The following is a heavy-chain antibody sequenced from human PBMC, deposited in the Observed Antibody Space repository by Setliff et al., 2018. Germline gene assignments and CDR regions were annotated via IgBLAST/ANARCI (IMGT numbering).Heavy chain of an antibody. J-gene: IGHJ4*02. V-gene: IGHV4-61*02. D-gene: IGHD3-10*01. Sequence: PSETLSLTCSVSGDSMNSRKFYWNWIRQPAGRGLEWIGRIHTGGSTNYSPTLGGRVIISLDRSENRFSLMLTSVTAADTAVYYCARRDGSIIYREFFDYWGQGALVTVSS. CDR2: IHTGGST. CDR3: ARRDGSIIYREFFDY. CDR1: GDSMNSRKFY.